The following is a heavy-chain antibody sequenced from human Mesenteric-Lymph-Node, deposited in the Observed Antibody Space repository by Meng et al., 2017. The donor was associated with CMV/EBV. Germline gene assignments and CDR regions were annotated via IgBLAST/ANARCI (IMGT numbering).Heavy chain of an antibody. CDR1: GFTFDDYG. D-gene: IGHD5-18*01. Sequence: GESLKISCAASGFTFDDYGMSWVRQAPGKGLEWVSGINWNGGSTGYADSVKGRFTISRDNAKNSLYLQMNSLRAEDTAVYYCAREGADTAMATTLDYYYYGMDVWGQGTTVTVSS. CDR3: AREGADTAMATTLDYYYYGMDV. V-gene: IGHV3-20*04. CDR2: INWNGGST. J-gene: IGHJ6*02.